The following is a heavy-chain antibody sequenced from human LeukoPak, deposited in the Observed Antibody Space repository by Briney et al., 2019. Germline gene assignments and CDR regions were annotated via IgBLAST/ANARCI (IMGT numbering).Heavy chain of an antibody. CDR2: IWYDGSNK. CDR1: GFTFSSYG. Sequence: GGPLRLSCAASGFTFSSYGMHWVRQAPGKGLEWVAVIWYDGSNKYYADSVKGRFTISRDNSKNTLYLQMNSLRAEDTAVYYCAKDIAVAGTGAFDIWGQGTMVTVSS. D-gene: IGHD6-19*01. CDR3: AKDIAVAGTGAFDI. V-gene: IGHV3-30*02. J-gene: IGHJ3*02.